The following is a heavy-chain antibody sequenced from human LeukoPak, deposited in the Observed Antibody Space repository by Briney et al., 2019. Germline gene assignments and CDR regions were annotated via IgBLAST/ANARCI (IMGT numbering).Heavy chain of an antibody. CDR1: GFTFSSYV. D-gene: IGHD3-10*01. Sequence: GGSLRLSCAASGFTFSSYVMHWVRQAPGKGLEWVAVISYDGSNKYYADSVKGRFTISRDNSKNTLYLQMNSLRAEDTAVYYCARDYGYYYGSGSYYIPDWGQGTLVTVSS. CDR3: ARDYGYYYGSGSYYIPD. V-gene: IGHV3-30-3*01. J-gene: IGHJ4*02. CDR2: ISYDGSNK.